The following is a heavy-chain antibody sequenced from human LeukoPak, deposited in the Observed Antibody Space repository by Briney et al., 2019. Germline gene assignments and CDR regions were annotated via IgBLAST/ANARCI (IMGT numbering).Heavy chain of an antibody. J-gene: IGHJ4*02. CDR1: GFTFSNYW. Sequence: PGGSLRLSCEGSGFTFSNYWMGWVRQAPGKGLQWVANIKTDGSEKYYVDSVKGRFTISRDNAKNSLYLQMNSLRAEDTAVYYCARQGYYFFFDYWGQGTLVTVSS. V-gene: IGHV3-7*01. D-gene: IGHD2-8*01. CDR3: ARQGYYFFFDY. CDR2: IKTDGSEK.